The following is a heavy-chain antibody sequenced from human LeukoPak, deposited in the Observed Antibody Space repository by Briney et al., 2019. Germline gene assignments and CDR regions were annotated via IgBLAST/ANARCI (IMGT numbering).Heavy chain of an antibody. CDR2: INAGNGNT. J-gene: IGHJ4*02. D-gene: IGHD5-12*01. CDR1: GYTFTNYA. V-gene: IGHV1-3*01. Sequence: ASVMVSCKASGYTFTNYAMHWVRQAPGQRLEWMGWINAGNGNTKYSQKFQGRVTITRDTSASTAYMELSSLRSEDTAVYYCARDYYDIVAYYWGQGTLVTVSS. CDR3: ARDYYDIVAYY.